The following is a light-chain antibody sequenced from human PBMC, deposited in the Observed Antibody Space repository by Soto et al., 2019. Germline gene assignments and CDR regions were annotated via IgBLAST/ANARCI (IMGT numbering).Light chain of an antibody. CDR2: GAS. J-gene: IGKJ5*01. CDR1: ERLSSVY. CDR3: QQYGGSPRIT. V-gene: IGKV3-20*01. Sequence: ETVLTQSPGTLSLSPGERATLSCRASERLSSVYLAWYQQRPGQPPRLLIYGASNRATGIPDRFSGSGAGTDFILIINRLEPEDVAIYYCQQYGGSPRITFGQGTRLEI.